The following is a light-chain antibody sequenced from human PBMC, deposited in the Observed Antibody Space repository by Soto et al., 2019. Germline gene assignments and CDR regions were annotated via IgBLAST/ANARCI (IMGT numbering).Light chain of an antibody. CDR1: SSDVGSYNL. Sequence: QSAPTQPASVSGSPGQSITISCTGTSSDVGSYNLVSWYQQHPGKAPKLMIYEGSKRPSGVSNRFSGSKSGNTASLTISGLQAEDEADYYCCSYAGSENWVFGGGTKVTVL. V-gene: IGLV2-23*01. J-gene: IGLJ3*02. CDR2: EGS. CDR3: CSYAGSENWV.